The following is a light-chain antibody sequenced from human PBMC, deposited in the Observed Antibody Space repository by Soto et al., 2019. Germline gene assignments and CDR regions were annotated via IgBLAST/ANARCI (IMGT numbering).Light chain of an antibody. CDR1: QSFLDSSNNKNS. Sequence: DIVMTQSPDSLAMSLGERATINCKSSQSFLDSSNNKNSLAWFQQKAGQPPKLLFYWASTRESGVPDRFSGSGSGTDFALTISSLQAEDVAVYYCQQYYSTPFTFGPGTKVDIK. CDR3: QQYYSTPFT. CDR2: WAS. J-gene: IGKJ3*01. V-gene: IGKV4-1*01.